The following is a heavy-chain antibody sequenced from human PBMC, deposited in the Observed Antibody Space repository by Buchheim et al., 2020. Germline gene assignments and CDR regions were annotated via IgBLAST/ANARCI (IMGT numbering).Heavy chain of an antibody. Sequence: QVQLVESGGGMVKPGGSLRLSCAASGLTFSDYYLSWIRQAPGKGLEWVSYISSTSTSTDYADSVRGRFTISRDNAENSLYLQMNSLRAEDTAVYYCASPSRRYSYYMDVWGQGTT. CDR3: ASPSRRYSYYMDV. J-gene: IGHJ6*03. V-gene: IGHV3-11*05. CDR1: GLTFSDYY. CDR2: ISSTSTST.